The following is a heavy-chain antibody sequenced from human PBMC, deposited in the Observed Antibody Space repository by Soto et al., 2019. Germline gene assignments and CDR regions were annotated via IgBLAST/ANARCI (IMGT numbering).Heavy chain of an antibody. J-gene: IGHJ4*02. CDR1: GGSISSYY. V-gene: IGHV4-59*01. Sequence: QVQLQESGPGLVKPSETLSLTCTVSGGSISSYYWSWIRQPPGKGLVRIGYVYYSESLDCDRSLKGGVTISVDTSKKQFPLKLSSVPAAHTAVYYCASRWGTYFHFWSQGHLVIVSS. CDR2: VYYSESL. CDR3: ASRWGTYFHF. D-gene: IGHD7-27*01.